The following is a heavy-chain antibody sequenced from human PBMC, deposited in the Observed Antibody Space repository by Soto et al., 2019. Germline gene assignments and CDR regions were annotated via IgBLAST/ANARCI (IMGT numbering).Heavy chain of an antibody. V-gene: IGHV1-18*04. Sequence: ASVKVSCKASGYTFTSYGISWVRQAPGQGLEWMGWISAYNGNTNYAQKLQGRVTMTTDTSTSTAYMELRSLRSDDTAVYYCARVPYYDFWSGYYDFDYWGQGPMVTVSS. CDR2: ISAYNGNT. CDR1: GYTFTSYG. CDR3: ARVPYYDFWSGYYDFDY. D-gene: IGHD3-3*01. J-gene: IGHJ4*02.